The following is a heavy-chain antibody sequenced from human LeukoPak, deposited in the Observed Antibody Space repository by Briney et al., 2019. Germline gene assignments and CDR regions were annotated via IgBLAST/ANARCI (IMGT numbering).Heavy chain of an antibody. CDR1: GGSFSGYY. CDR2: INHSGST. CDR3: ARGKRQLWL. V-gene: IGHV4-34*01. J-gene: IGHJ4*02. Sequence: SENLSLTCAVYGGSFSGYYWSWIRQPPGKGLEWIGEINHSGSTNYNPSLKSRVTISVDTSKNQFSLKLSSVTAADTAVYYCARGKRQLWLWGQGTLVTVSS. D-gene: IGHD5-18*01.